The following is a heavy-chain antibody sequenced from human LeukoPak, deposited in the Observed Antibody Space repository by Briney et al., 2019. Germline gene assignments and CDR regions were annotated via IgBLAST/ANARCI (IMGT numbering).Heavy chain of an antibody. J-gene: IGHJ4*02. V-gene: IGHV3-30*02. CDR3: ARDPYSSSSGVFDY. D-gene: IGHD6-6*01. Sequence: GGSLRLSCAASGFTFSSYGMHWVRQAPGKGLEWVAFIRYDGSNKYYADSVKGRFTISRDNSKNTLYLQMNSLRAEDTAVYYCARDPYSSSSGVFDYWGQGTLVTVSS. CDR2: IRYDGSNK. CDR1: GFTFSSYG.